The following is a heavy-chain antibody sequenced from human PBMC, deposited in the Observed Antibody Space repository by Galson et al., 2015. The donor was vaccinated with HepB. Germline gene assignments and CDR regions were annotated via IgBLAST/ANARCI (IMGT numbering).Heavy chain of an antibody. V-gene: IGHV3-21*04. CDR1: GFTFSSYI. J-gene: IGHJ4*02. D-gene: IGHD3-16*01. Sequence: SLRLSCAASGFTFSSYIMNWVRQAPGKGLEWVSSISSSSTYIYYADSVKGRFTISRDNAKNSLFLQMNSLRADDTAVYYCARDRRETLSWGFDSWGQGILVTVSS. CDR3: ARDRRETLSWGFDS. CDR2: ISSSSTYI.